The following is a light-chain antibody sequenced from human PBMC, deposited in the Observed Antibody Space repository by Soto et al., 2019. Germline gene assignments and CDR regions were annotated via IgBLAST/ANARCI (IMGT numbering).Light chain of an antibody. J-gene: IGKJ1*01. Sequence: EIVLTQSPGTVSLSPGERATLSCRASQSVSSTYSAWYQQKPGQAPRLLIYGASSRATGIPDRFSGSGSGTEFTLTISRLEPEDFAVYYCQQYTTSPEWTFGQGTKVEIK. CDR2: GAS. CDR1: QSVSSTY. V-gene: IGKV3-20*01. CDR3: QQYTTSPEWT.